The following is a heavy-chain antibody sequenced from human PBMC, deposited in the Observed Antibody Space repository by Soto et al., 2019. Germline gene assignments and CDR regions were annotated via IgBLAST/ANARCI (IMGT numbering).Heavy chain of an antibody. CDR3: ARGGDIVVVPAGDYMDV. V-gene: IGHV3-33*01. D-gene: IGHD2-2*01. J-gene: IGHJ6*03. CDR2: IWYDGSNK. Sequence: GGSLRLSCAASGFTFSSYGMHWVRQAPGKGLEWVAVIWYDGSNKYYADSVKGRFTISRDNSKNTLYLQMNSLRAEDTAVYYCARGGDIVVVPAGDYMDVWGKGTTVTVSS. CDR1: GFTFSSYG.